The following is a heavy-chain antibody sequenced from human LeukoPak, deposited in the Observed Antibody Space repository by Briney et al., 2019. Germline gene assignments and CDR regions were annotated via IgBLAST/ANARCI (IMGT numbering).Heavy chain of an antibody. CDR2: INPNSGGT. CDR1: GYTFTGYY. D-gene: IGHD3-22*01. J-gene: IGHJ4*02. Sequence: GASVKVSCKASGYTFTGYYKHWVRQAPGQGLEWMGRINPNSGGTNYAQKFQGRVTMTRDTSISTAYMELSRLRSDDTAVYYCARGASYYYDSSGYYYFDYWGQGTLVTVSS. CDR3: ARGASYYYDSSGYYYFDY. V-gene: IGHV1-2*06.